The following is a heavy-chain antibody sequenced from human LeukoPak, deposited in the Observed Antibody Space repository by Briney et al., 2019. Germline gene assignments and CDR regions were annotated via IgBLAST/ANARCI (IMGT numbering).Heavy chain of an antibody. D-gene: IGHD3-16*02. Sequence: PGGSLRLSCAASGFTFSSYAMSWVRQAPGKGLEWVGRIKSKTDGGTTDYAAPVKGRFTISRDDSKNTLYLQMNSLKTEDTAVYYCTTVSPGGVIVSDPFDYWGQGTLVTVSS. V-gene: IGHV3-15*01. CDR1: GFTFSSYA. CDR3: TTVSPGGVIVSDPFDY. J-gene: IGHJ4*02. CDR2: IKSKTDGGTT.